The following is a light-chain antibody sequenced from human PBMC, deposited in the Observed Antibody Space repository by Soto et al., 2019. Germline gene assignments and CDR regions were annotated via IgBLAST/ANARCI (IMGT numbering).Light chain of an antibody. J-gene: IGKJ5*01. CDR2: DAS. CDR1: RSVSSY. V-gene: IGKV3-11*01. Sequence: EIVLTQSPGTLSLSPGETATLSCRASRSVSSYLAWYQQKPGQAPRLLIYDASKRATGIPARFSGSGSGTDFTLTISSLEPEDFAVYYCQQRSNWPITFGQGTRLEI. CDR3: QQRSNWPIT.